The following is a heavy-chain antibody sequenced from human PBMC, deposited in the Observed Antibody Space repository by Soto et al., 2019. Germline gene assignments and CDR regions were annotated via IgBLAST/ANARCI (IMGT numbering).Heavy chain of an antibody. D-gene: IGHD6-6*01. CDR3: ARRSSSSLGSLFDP. CDR2: INRTGST. J-gene: IGHJ5*02. V-gene: IGHV4-34*01. CDR1: GAPFSGYY. Sequence: SETLSLTCAVYGAPFSGYYWTWIRQPPGKGLEWIGEINRTGSTKYNPSLKSRVTISLDTSKNQFSLKLSSVTPTDTAVYYCARRSSSSLGSLFDPWGRGILVTVSS.